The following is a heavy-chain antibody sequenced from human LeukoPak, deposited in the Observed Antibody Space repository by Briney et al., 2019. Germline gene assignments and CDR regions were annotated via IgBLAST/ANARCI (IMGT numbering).Heavy chain of an antibody. CDR3: ARVEFRDGYNLDD. V-gene: IGHV1-18*01. D-gene: IGHD5-24*01. J-gene: IGHJ4*02. Sequence: ASVKVSCKASGYTFTSYGISWVRQAPGQGLEWMGWISAYNGSTNYAQKLQGRVTMTTDTSTITAYMELRSLRSDDTAVYYCARVEFRDGYNLDDWGQGTLVTVSS. CDR2: ISAYNGST. CDR1: GYTFTSYG.